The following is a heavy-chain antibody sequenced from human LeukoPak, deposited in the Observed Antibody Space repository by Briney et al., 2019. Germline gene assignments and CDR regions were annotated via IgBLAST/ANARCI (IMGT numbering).Heavy chain of an antibody. CDR3: AKGDVTMIVEYFDY. Sequence: GGSLRLSCAASGFTFSSYGMHWVRQAPGKGLGWVAVISYDGSNKYYADSVKGRFTISRDNSKNTLYLQMNSLRAEDTAVYYCAKGDVTMIVEYFDYWGQGTLVTVSS. CDR2: ISYDGSNK. J-gene: IGHJ4*02. CDR1: GFTFSSYG. V-gene: IGHV3-30*18. D-gene: IGHD3-22*01.